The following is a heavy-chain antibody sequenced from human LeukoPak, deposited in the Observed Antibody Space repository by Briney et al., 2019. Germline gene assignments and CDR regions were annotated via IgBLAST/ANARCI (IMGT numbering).Heavy chain of an antibody. Sequence: ASVKVSCKASGYTFTSFTSYYIHWVRQAPGQGLEWMGVINPRIGTINYTQKLQGRVTMTRDTSTSTVYMELSSLRSDDTAVYYCARDYLAYCDGDCYTPLDCWGQGTLVTVSS. CDR1: GYTFTSFTSYY. CDR2: INPRIGTI. J-gene: IGHJ4*02. D-gene: IGHD2-21*02. V-gene: IGHV1-46*04. CDR3: ARDYLAYCDGDCYTPLDC.